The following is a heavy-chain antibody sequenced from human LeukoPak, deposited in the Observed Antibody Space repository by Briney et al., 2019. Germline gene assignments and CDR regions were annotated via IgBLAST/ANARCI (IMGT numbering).Heavy chain of an antibody. CDR2: INPNSGGT. J-gene: IGHJ4*02. Sequence: ASVKVSCKASGYTFTGYYMHWVRQAPGQGLEWMGRINPNSGGTNYAQKFQGRVTMIRDTSISTAYMELSRLRSDDTAVYYCARVPLGLWFGENYFDYWGQGTLVTVSS. D-gene: IGHD3-10*01. V-gene: IGHV1-2*06. CDR3: ARVPLGLWFGENYFDY. CDR1: GYTFTGYY.